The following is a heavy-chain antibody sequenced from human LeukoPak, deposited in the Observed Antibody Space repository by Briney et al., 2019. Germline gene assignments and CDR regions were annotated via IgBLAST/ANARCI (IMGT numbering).Heavy chain of an antibody. Sequence: WASVKVSCKASGYTFTTYNINWVRQAPGQGLEWMGIINPRGGSTSYTQKFQGRVTMTRDTSTSTVYMELSSLRSEDTAVYYCARVKSYYYDTSDKDAFDIWGQGTMVTVSS. CDR1: GYTFTTYN. CDR3: ARVKSYYYDTSDKDAFDI. V-gene: IGHV1-46*01. D-gene: IGHD3-22*01. CDR2: INPRGGST. J-gene: IGHJ3*02.